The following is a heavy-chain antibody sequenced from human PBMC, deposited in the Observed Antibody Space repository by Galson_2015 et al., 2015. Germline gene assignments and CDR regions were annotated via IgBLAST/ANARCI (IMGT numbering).Heavy chain of an antibody. CDR1: GFTVSSNY. D-gene: IGHD4-11*01. CDR2: IYSGGST. CDR3: ARRGVVRTTVTYNWFDP. J-gene: IGHJ5*02. Sequence: SLRLSCAASGFTVSSNYMSWVRQAPGKGLEWVSVIYSGGSTYYADSVKGRFTISRDNSKNTLYLQMNSLRAEDTAVYYCARRGVVRTTVTYNWFDPWGQGTLVTVSS. V-gene: IGHV3-53*01.